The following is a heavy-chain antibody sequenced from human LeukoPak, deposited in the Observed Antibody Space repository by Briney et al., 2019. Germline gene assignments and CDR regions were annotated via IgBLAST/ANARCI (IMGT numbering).Heavy chain of an antibody. D-gene: IGHD6-13*01. CDR1: GGTFSSYA. J-gene: IGHJ6*02. CDR3: ARANPRPVSSSWSTYYYYGMDV. CDR2: ILPILGMA. Sequence: GASVQVSCKASGGTFSSYAISWVRQAPGQGLEWMGRILPILGMANYAQKFQGRVTITADKSTSTAYMELSSLRSEDTAVYYCARANPRPVSSSWSTYYYYGMDVWGQGTTVTVSS. V-gene: IGHV1-69*04.